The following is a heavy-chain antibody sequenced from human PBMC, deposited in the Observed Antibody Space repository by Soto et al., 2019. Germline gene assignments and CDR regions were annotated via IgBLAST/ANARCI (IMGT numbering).Heavy chain of an antibody. D-gene: IGHD3-22*01. CDR1: GYTFTTYN. Sequence: QVQLVQSGAEVKKPGASVKVSGKASGYTFTTYNINWVRQATGQGLEWRGWMNPFTGNTAYAQKFQGRVTMTRNTSISTAYMEMSSLRSEDSAVYYCAGADFITVIQDWFDPWGQGTLVTVSS. J-gene: IGHJ5*02. V-gene: IGHV1-8*01. CDR3: AGADFITVIQDWFDP. CDR2: MNPFTGNT.